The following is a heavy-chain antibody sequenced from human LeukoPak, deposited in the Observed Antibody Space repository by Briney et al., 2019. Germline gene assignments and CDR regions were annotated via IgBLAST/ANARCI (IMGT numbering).Heavy chain of an antibody. D-gene: IGHD4-17*01. CDR1: GFTFSSYA. J-gene: IGHJ4*02. CDR3: AKDRNDYGDYILVY. Sequence: GGSLRFSCAASGFTFSSYARSWVRQAPGKGLEWVSAISGSGGSTYYADSVKGRFTISRDNSKNTLYLQMNSLRAEDTAVYYCAKDRNDYGDYILVYWGQGTLVTVSS. V-gene: IGHV3-23*01. CDR2: ISGSGGST.